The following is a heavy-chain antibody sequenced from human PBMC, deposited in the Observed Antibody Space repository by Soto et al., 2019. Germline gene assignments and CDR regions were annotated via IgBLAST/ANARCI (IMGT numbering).Heavy chain of an antibody. J-gene: IGHJ3*02. CDR2: ISAYNGNT. CDR1: GYTFTSYG. V-gene: IGHV1-18*01. Sequence: QVQLVQSGAEVQKPGASVKVSCKASGYTFTSYGISWVRQAPGQGLEWMGWISAYNGNTNYAQKLQGRVTMTTDTSTSTAYRELRSLRSDDTAVYYCAGMGSDSSCGYGDAFDIWGQGTMVTVSA. CDR3: AGMGSDSSCGYGDAFDI. D-gene: IGHD6-19*01.